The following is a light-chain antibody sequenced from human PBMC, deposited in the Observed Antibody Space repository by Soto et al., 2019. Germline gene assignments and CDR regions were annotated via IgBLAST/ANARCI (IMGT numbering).Light chain of an antibody. V-gene: IGKV3-15*01. CDR1: QTIYSN. J-gene: IGKJ1*01. CDR3: QQYQNLWT. CDR2: RAS. Sequence: IVMTQSPATLSVSPGERATLSCRAGQTIYSNVAWYQQRPGQAPRLIIYRASSRATGVPARFSGSGSGTEFTLTISSLQSEDFALYYCQQYQNLWTFGQGTKVEI.